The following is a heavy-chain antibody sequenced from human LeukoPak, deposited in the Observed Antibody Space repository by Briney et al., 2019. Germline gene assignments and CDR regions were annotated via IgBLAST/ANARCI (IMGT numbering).Heavy chain of an antibody. Sequence: QPGGSLRLSCAASGFSFNSDWMDWVRQAPGKGLEWVANIKHDESEKNYLDSVKGRFTISRDNAQNSLYLQMNSLRAEDTAVYYCLRDLNWSLDQWGQGTLVTVSS. CDR3: LRDLNWSLDQ. V-gene: IGHV3-7*01. D-gene: IGHD1-20*01. CDR1: GFSFNSDW. CDR2: IKHDESEK. J-gene: IGHJ4*02.